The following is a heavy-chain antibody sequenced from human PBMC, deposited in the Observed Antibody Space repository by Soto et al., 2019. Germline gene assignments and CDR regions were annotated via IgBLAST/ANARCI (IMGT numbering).Heavy chain of an antibody. CDR2: IYYSGST. V-gene: IGHV4-31*03. Sequence: SETLSLTCTVSGGSISSGGYYWSWIRQHPGKGLEWIGYIYYSGSTYYNPSLKSRVTISVDTSKNQFSLKLSSVTAADTAVYYCARAPPYKSYYFDYWGQGTLVTVSS. D-gene: IGHD1-1*01. CDR1: GGSISSGGYY. CDR3: ARAPPYKSYYFDY. J-gene: IGHJ4*02.